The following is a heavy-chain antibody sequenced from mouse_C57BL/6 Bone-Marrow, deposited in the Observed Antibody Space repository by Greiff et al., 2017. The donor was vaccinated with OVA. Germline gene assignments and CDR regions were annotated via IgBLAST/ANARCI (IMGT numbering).Heavy chain of an antibody. J-gene: IGHJ4*01. V-gene: IGHV10-1*01. CDR1: GFSFTTYA. Sequence: EVKLVESGGGLVQPKGSLKLSCAASGFSFTTYAMNWVRQAPGKGLEWVARIRSKSNNYATYYAVSVKDRFTISRDDSESMLYLKMNNLKTEDTAMDYCVRHGGNYFYAMDYWGQGTSVTVSS. CDR2: IRSKSNNYAT. D-gene: IGHD6-1*01. CDR3: VRHGGNYFYAMDY.